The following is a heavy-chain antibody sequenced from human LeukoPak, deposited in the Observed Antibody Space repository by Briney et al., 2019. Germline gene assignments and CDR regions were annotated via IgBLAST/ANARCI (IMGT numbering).Heavy chain of an antibody. CDR3: ASDEWFGELLYGFDP. Sequence: SETLSLTCTVSGGSISSSSYYWGWIRQPPGKGLEWIGRIDYSGSTYYNPSLKSRVTISVDTSKNQSSLKLSSVTAADTAVYYCASDEWFGELLYGFDPWGQGTLVTVSS. CDR2: IDYSGST. CDR1: GGSISSSSYY. V-gene: IGHV4-39*01. J-gene: IGHJ5*02. D-gene: IGHD3-10*01.